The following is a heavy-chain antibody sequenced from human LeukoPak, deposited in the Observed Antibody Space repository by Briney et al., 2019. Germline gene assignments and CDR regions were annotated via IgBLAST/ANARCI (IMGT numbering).Heavy chain of an antibody. CDR1: GGSISSYY. V-gene: IGHV4-4*07. Sequence: SETLSLTCTVSGGSISSYYWSWIRQPAGKGLEWIGRIYTSGSTNYNPSLKSRVTMSVDTSKNQFSLKLSSVTAADTAVYYCASRKAAGTAEYFQHWGQGTLVTVSS. D-gene: IGHD6-13*01. CDR2: IYTSGST. J-gene: IGHJ1*01. CDR3: ASRKAAGTAEYFQH.